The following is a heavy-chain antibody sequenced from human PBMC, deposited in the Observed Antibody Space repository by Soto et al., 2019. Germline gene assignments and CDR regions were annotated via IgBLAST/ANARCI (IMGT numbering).Heavy chain of an antibody. V-gene: IGHV3-33*05. D-gene: IGHD3-3*01. Sequence: PGGSLRLSCAASGFTFSSYGMHWVRQAPGKGLEWVAVISYDGSNKYYADSVKGRFTISRDNSRNTLYLQMNSLRAEDTAVYYCALDPSIAIFGVVTSDALDIWGQGTMVTVSS. J-gene: IGHJ3*02. CDR1: GFTFSSYG. CDR3: ALDPSIAIFGVVTSDALDI. CDR2: ISYDGSNK.